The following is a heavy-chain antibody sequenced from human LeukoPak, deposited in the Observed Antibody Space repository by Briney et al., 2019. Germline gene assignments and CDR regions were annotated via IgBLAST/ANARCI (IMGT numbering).Heavy chain of an antibody. D-gene: IGHD3-22*01. J-gene: IGHJ3*02. V-gene: IGHV4-59*12. CDR2: IYYSGST. Sequence: SETLSLTCTVSGGSISSYYWSWIRQPPGKGLEWIGYIYYSGSTNYNPSLKSRVTISVDTSKNQFSLKLSSVTAADTAVYYCARTYYDSSGYYPHLGGAHDAFDIWGQGTMVTVSS. CDR1: GGSISSYY. CDR3: ARTYYDSSGYYPHLGGAHDAFDI.